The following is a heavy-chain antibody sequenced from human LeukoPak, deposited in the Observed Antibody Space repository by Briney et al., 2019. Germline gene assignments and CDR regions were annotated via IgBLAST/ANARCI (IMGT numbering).Heavy chain of an antibody. Sequence: PSETLSLTCAVYGGSFSGYYWSWIRQPPGKGLEWIGEINHSGSTNYNPSLKSRVTISVDTSKNQFSLKLSSVTAADTAVYYCARGPGWGSSVDYWGQGTLVTVSS. D-gene: IGHD3-10*01. CDR1: GGSFSGYY. CDR3: ARGPGWGSSVDY. J-gene: IGHJ4*02. CDR2: INHSGST. V-gene: IGHV4-34*01.